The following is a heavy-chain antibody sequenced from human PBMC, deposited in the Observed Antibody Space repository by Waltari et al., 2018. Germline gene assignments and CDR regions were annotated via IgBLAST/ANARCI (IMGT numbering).Heavy chain of an antibody. CDR1: GGSISSGGYY. CDR3: ARGPSYCSGGICHLGYFYY. V-gene: IGHV4-31*03. D-gene: IGHD2-15*01. J-gene: IGHJ4*02. CDR2: IYDSGST. Sequence: VQLQESGPGLVKPSQTLSLTCTVSGGSISSGGYYWSWLRQHPGKGLEWIGYIYDSGSTHYNPALKIRVTIALDTSKNQFSLKLSSVPAADTAVYSYARGPSYCSGGICHLGYFYYLGQGTLVTVSS.